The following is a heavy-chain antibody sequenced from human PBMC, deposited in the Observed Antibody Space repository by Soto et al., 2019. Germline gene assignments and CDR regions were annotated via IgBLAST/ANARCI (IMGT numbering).Heavy chain of an antibody. CDR1: GGSISSYY. D-gene: IGHD3-16*01. V-gene: IGHV4-59*01. J-gene: IGHJ5*02. CDR2: IYYSGST. CDR3: ARDPLGP. Sequence: PSETLSLTCTVSGGSISSYYWSWIRQPPGKGLEWIGYIYYSGSTNYNPSLKSRVTISVDTSKNQFSLKLSSVTAADTAVYYCARDPLGPWGQGTLVTVPS.